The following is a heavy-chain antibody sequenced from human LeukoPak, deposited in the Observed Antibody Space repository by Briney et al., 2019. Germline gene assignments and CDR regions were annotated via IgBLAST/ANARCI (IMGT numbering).Heavy chain of an antibody. J-gene: IGHJ4*02. Sequence: ASVKVSCKASGYTFTSYGISWVRQAPGQGLEWMGWISAYNGNTNYAQKLQGRVTMTTDTPTSTAYMELRSLRSDDTAVYYCARGLPPRMYYDSSGSYSYYFDYWGQGTLVTVSS. CDR2: ISAYNGNT. V-gene: IGHV1-18*01. CDR3: ARGLPPRMYYDSSGSYSYYFDY. CDR1: GYTFTSYG. D-gene: IGHD3-22*01.